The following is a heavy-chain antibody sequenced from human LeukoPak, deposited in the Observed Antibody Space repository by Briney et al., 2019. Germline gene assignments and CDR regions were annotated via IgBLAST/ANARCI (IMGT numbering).Heavy chain of an antibody. J-gene: IGHJ4*02. D-gene: IGHD6-19*01. CDR1: GFTFSSYG. CDR3: AREGGRTVAGTFDN. V-gene: IGHV3-30*02. Sequence: GGSLRLSCAASGFTFSSYGMHWVRQAPGKGLEWVAFIRYDGSNKYYADSVKGRFTISRDNSKNTLYLQMNSLRAEDTAVYYCAREGGRTVAGTFDNWGQGTLVTVSS. CDR2: IRYDGSNK.